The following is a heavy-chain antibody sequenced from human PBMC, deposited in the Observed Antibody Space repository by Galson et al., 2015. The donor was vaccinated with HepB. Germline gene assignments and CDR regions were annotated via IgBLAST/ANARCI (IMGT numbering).Heavy chain of an antibody. V-gene: IGHV3-30-3*01. CDR2: ISYDGSNK. CDR1: GFTFSSYA. CDR3: ARGRPYGDGYYFDY. D-gene: IGHD4-17*01. Sequence: SLRLSCAASGFTFSSYAMHWVRQAPGKGLEWVAVISYDGSNKYYADSVKGRFTISRDNSKNTLYLQMNSLRAEDTAVYYCARGRPYGDGYYFDYWGQGTLVTVSS. J-gene: IGHJ4*02.